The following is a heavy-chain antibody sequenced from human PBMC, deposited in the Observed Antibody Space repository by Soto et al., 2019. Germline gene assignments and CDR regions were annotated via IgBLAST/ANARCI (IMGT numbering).Heavy chain of an antibody. CDR2: IYYSGST. CDR3: ARANYFESSGPFDY. CDR1: GGSISSGAYS. J-gene: IGHJ4*02. Sequence: PSETLSLTCAVSGGSISSGAYSWSWIRQPPGKGLEWIGYIYYSGSTYYNPSLESRVTLSVDTSTKQFSLKVSSVTAADTAVYYCARANYFESSGPFDYWGQGTLVTVSS. V-gene: IGHV4-31*11. D-gene: IGHD3-22*01.